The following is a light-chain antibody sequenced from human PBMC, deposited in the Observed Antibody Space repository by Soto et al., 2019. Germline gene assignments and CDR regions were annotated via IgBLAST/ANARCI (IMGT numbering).Light chain of an antibody. CDR3: QQYGSAPPIT. J-gene: IGKJ5*01. CDR1: QSVSSSY. V-gene: IGKV3-20*01. CDR2: GAS. Sequence: EIVLTQSPGTLSLSPGERATLSCRASQSVSSSYLAWYQQKPGQAPRLLIYGASSRATGIPDRFSGSGSGTYLTLTLSRLEPEDFAVYYCQQYGSAPPITFGQGTRLEIK.